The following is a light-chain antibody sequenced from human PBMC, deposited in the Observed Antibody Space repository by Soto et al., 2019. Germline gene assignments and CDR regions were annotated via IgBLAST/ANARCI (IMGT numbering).Light chain of an antibody. CDR3: QQYGGSPIT. CDR1: QSVSSSY. J-gene: IGKJ5*01. Sequence: EIVLTQSPGTLSLSPGERATLSCRASQSVSSSYLAWYQQKPGQAPRLLIYGASSRATGIPDRFSGSGSGTDFTLTISRLEPEDFAVYFYQQYGGSPITFGQGTRLEIK. CDR2: GAS. V-gene: IGKV3-20*01.